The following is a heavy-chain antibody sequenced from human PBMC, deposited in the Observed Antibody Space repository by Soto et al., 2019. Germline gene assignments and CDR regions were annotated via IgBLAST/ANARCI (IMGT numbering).Heavy chain of an antibody. J-gene: IGHJ4*02. D-gene: IGHD6-25*01. CDR2: IKPISEGGTT. CDR3: TTDPYSSGPT. V-gene: IGHV3-15*07. CDR1: HFNFIPAW. Sequence: AGGLLRHPCGASHFNFIPAWLNRVRQIPGKGLEWVGRIKPISEGGTTAYAEAVKGRFTISRDDSKNALHLQMDSLKTEDSAVYYCTTDPYSSGPTWGLGTLVTVSS.